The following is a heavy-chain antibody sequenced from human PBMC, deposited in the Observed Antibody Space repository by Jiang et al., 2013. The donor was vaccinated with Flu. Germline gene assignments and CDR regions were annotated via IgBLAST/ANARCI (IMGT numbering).Heavy chain of an antibody. V-gene: IGHV3-33*01. CDR2: IWYDGSNK. D-gene: IGHD6-19*01. CDR1: GFTFSSYG. J-gene: IGHJ4*02. CDR3: ARDPVAVAEYYFDY. Sequence: VQLVESGGGVVQPGRSLRLSCAASGFTFSSYGMHWVRQAPGKGLEWVAVIWYDGSNKYYADSVKGRFTISRDNSKNTLYLQMNSLRAEDTAVYYCARDPVAVAEYYFDYWGRGNPWSPSPQ.